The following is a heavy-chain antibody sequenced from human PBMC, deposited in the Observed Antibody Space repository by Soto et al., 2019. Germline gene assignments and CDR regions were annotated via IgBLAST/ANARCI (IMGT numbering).Heavy chain of an antibody. CDR3: YEGATIFDC. J-gene: IGHJ4*02. Sequence: PGGSLRLSCAGSGFTFSNAWMNWVRQAPGKGLEWVGRIKSKAAGGTTDYAAPVKGRFTISRDDSKNTLYLQMNSLKTEDTAVYYCYEGATIFDCWGQGTLVTVSS. V-gene: IGHV3-15*01. CDR2: IKSKAAGGTT. CDR1: GFTFSNAW. D-gene: IGHD1-26*01.